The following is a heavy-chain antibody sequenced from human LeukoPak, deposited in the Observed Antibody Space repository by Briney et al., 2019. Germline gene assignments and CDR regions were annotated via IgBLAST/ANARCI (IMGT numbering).Heavy chain of an antibody. CDR1: GYSFTSYW. V-gene: IGHV5-51*01. CDR2: IYPGNSDT. J-gene: IGHJ5*02. D-gene: IGHD5-18*01. Sequence: GESLKISCKGSGYSFTSYWIGWVRQMPGKGLEWMGIIYPGNSDTRYSPSFQGQVTISADKSISTAYLQWSSLKASDTAMYYCARLHTAMAPSNWFDPWGQGTLVTVSS. CDR3: ARLHTAMAPSNWFDP.